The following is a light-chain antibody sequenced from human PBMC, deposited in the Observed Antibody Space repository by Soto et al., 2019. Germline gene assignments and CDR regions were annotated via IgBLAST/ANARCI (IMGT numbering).Light chain of an antibody. Sequence: QSALTQPASVSGSPGQSITISCTGTSSDVGGYNYVSWYQQHPGRAPKLMIYDVSNRPPGVSDRFSGSKSGNTASLTISGLQADDEADYYCSSYTSTTTLDVFGTGTQLTVL. J-gene: IGLJ1*01. V-gene: IGLV2-14*01. CDR1: SSDVGGYNY. CDR3: SSYTSTTTLDV. CDR2: DVS.